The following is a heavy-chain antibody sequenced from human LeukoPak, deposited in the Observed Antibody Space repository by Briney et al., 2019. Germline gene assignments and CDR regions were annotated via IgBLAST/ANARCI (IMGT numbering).Heavy chain of an antibody. V-gene: IGHV1-69*05. D-gene: IGHD2-15*01. Sequence: SVKVSCKASGGTFSSYAISWVRQAPGQGLEWMGGIIPIFGAANYAQKFQGRVTITTDESTSTAYMELSSLRSEDTAVYYCAREKVDAFDIRGQGTMVTVSS. CDR3: AREKVDAFDI. CDR1: GGTFSSYA. CDR2: IIPIFGAA. J-gene: IGHJ3*02.